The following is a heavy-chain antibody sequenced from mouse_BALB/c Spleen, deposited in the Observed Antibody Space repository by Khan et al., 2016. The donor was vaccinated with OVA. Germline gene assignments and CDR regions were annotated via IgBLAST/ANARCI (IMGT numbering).Heavy chain of an antibody. D-gene: IGHD1-1*01. CDR1: GYSFTGYF. Sequence: EVQLQQPGPELVKPGASVKISCKASGYSFTGYFMNWVMQSHGKSLEWIGRINPHIGETFYNQKFKGKATLTVDESSSTAHMELRSLASEDSSVYYCARIYRSDFDYWGQGTTVTVSS. J-gene: IGHJ2*01. CDR3: ARIYRSDFDY. V-gene: IGHV1-20*02. CDR2: INPHIGET.